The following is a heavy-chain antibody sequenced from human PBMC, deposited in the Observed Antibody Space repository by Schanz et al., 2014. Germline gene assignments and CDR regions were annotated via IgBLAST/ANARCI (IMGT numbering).Heavy chain of an antibody. Sequence: EVQLAESGGGLVQPGGSLRLSCAASGFTFSGFWMTWVRQAPGKGLEWVSYVSRSTPDIYYADSVKGRFTISSDNSKNALYRQLGSRSAEDTAVYFCARDNRYYLFDYWGQGALVTVSS. CDR1: GFTFSGFW. CDR2: VSRSTPDI. V-gene: IGHV3-48*01. CDR3: ARDNRYYLFDY. D-gene: IGHD3-16*02. J-gene: IGHJ4*02.